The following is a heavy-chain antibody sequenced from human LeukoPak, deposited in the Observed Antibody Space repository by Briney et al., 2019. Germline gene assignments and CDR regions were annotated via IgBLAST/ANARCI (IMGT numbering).Heavy chain of an antibody. CDR2: IESSSKTT. CDR3: ARVTTRRPYSFDY. J-gene: IGHJ4*02. V-gene: IGHV3-48*02. Sequence: GGSLRLSCAASGFTFSSYGMNWVRQAPGKGLEWVSYIESSSKTTYYADSVKGRFTISRDNARNSVYLQMNSLRDEDTAVYYCARVTTRRPYSFDYWGQGTLVTVSS. D-gene: IGHD4-11*01. CDR1: GFTFSSYG.